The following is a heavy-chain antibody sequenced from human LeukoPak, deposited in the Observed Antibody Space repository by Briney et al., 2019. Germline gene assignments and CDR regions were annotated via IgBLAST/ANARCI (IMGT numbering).Heavy chain of an antibody. D-gene: IGHD5/OR15-5a*01. V-gene: IGHV3-21*01. Sequence: GSLRLSCAASGFTFSSYSMNWVRQAPGKGLEWVSSISSSSSYIYYADSVKGRFTISRDNSKNTLYLQMNSLRAEDTAVYYCARDSTLYYYYYMDVWGKGTTVTVSS. CDR3: ARDSTLYYYYYMDV. CDR2: ISSSSSYI. CDR1: GFTFSSYS. J-gene: IGHJ6*03.